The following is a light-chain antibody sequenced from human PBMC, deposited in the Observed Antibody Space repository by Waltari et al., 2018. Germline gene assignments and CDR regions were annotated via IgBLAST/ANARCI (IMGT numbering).Light chain of an antibody. CDR3: CSYAGTYTFVL. CDR2: DVN. V-gene: IGLV2-11*01. Sequence: QSALTQPRSVSGSPGQSVTISCTGTSSDVGGYDFVSWYQQRPGKAPKLIIYDVNKRPSGVPDRFSGSKSGNTASLTIAGLQAEDETDYYCCSYAGTYTFVLFGGGTRLTVL. CDR1: SSDVGGYDF. J-gene: IGLJ2*01.